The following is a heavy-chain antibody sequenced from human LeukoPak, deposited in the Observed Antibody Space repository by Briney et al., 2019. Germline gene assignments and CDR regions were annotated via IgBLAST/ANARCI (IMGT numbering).Heavy chain of an antibody. CDR1: GGSISSDDYY. CDR2: IYYSENT. Sequence: KTSETLSLTCTVSGGSISSDDYYWSWIRQHPGKGLEWVGYIYYSENTYYNPSLKSRVTISVDTSKNQFSLRLSSVTAADTAVYYCARGITLFDYWGQGTLVTVSS. D-gene: IGHD3-10*01. J-gene: IGHJ4*02. V-gene: IGHV4-31*03. CDR3: ARGITLFDY.